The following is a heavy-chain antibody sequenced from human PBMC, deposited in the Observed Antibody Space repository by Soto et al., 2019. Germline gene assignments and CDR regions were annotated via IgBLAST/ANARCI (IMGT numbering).Heavy chain of an antibody. CDR2: IIPILGIA. CDR1: GGTFSSYT. Sequence: QVQLVQSGAEVKKPGSSVKVSCKASGGTFSSYTISWVRQAPGQGLEWMGRIIPILGIANYAQKFQGRVTITADKSTSKAYMELSSLRSEDTAVYYCARDQRPCRSGYDSDYWGQGTLVTVSS. V-gene: IGHV1-69*08. D-gene: IGHD5-12*01. J-gene: IGHJ4*02. CDR3: ARDQRPCRSGYDSDY.